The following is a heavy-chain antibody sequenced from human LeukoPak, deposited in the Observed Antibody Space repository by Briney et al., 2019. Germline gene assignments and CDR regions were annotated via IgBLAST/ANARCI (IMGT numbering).Heavy chain of an antibody. Sequence: GGSLRLSCAASGFTFSSYSMNWVRQAPGKGLEWVSYISSSSTIYYADSVKGRFTISRDNAKNSLYLQMNSLRAEDTAVYYCARDHRAIAVVGTGIYYYYGMDVWGQGTTVTVSS. V-gene: IGHV3-48*01. CDR2: ISSSSTI. CDR1: GFTFSSYS. J-gene: IGHJ6*02. D-gene: IGHD6-19*01. CDR3: ARDHRAIAVVGTGIYYYYGMDV.